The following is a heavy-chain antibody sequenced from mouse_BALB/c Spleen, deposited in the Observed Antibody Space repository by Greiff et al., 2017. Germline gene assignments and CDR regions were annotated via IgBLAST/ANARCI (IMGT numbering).Heavy chain of an antibody. J-gene: IGHJ2*01. Sequence: QVQLQQSGAELVRPGVSVKISCKGSGYTFTDYAMHWVKQSHAKSLEWIGVISTYYGDASYNQKFKGKATMTVDKSSSTAYMELARLTSEDSAIYYCARSRGYFDYWGQGTTLTVSS. CDR2: ISTYYGDA. V-gene: IGHV1S137*01. CDR3: ARSRGYFDY. CDR1: GYTFTDYA.